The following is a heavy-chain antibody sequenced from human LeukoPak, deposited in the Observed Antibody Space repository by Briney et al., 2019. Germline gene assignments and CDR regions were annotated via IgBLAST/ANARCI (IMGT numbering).Heavy chain of an antibody. CDR3: AKRTSAGSTKKDFFDY. J-gene: IGHJ4*02. D-gene: IGHD1-26*01. CDR1: GFTFSSYS. CDR2: ISSSSYI. V-gene: IGHV3-21*04. Sequence: PGGSLSLSCAASGFTFSSYSMNWVRQAPGKGLEWVSSISSSSYITYADSVKGLFTISRDNSKSTLYLQLNSLRVEDTAVYYCAKRTSAGSTKKDFFDYWGQGTLVTVSS.